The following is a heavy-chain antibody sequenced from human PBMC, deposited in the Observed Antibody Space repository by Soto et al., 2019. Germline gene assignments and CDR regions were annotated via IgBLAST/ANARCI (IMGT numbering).Heavy chain of an antibody. J-gene: IGHJ4*02. V-gene: IGHV4-59*08. Sequence: SETLYLTCTVSGFSISSYYWSWIRQPPGKGLEWIGYIYYSGSTNYSPSLKSRVTISVDTSKNQFSLKLSSVTAADTAVYYCARRYGYSFDYWGQGTLVTVS. D-gene: IGHD1-1*01. CDR3: ARRYGYSFDY. CDR2: IYYSGST. CDR1: GFSISSYY.